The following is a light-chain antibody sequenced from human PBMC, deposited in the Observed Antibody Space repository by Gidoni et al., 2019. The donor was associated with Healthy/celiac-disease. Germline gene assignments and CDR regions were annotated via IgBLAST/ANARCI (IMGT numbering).Light chain of an antibody. J-gene: IGKJ2*01. CDR3: QQYYSYPPT. Sequence: IRLTQSPSSFSASTGDRVTITCRASQGISSYLAWYQQKPGKAPKLLIYAASTLQSGVPSRFSGSGSGTDFTLTISCLQSEDFATYYCQQYYSYPPTFGQXTKLEIK. CDR2: AAS. CDR1: QGISSY. V-gene: IGKV1-8*01.